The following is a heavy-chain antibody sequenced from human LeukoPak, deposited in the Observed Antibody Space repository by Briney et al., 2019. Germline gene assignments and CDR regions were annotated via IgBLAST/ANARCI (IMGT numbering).Heavy chain of an antibody. Sequence: SGTLSLTCTVSGGSISSYYWSWLRQPPGKGLEWIGYIYYSGSTNYNPSLKSRVTISVDTSKNQFSLKLSSVTAADTAVYYCARAPTRGAHTRFDYWGQGTLVTVSS. CDR3: ARAPTRGAHTRFDY. CDR2: IYYSGST. D-gene: IGHD3-10*01. CDR1: GGSISSYY. V-gene: IGHV4-59*01. J-gene: IGHJ4*02.